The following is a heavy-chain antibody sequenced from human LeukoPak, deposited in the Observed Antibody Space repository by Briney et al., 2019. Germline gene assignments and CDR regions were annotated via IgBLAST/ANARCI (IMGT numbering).Heavy chain of an antibody. CDR3: ARDSARLGISWYFDL. D-gene: IGHD7-27*01. CDR2: ISYDRSHE. CDR1: GFTFSNA. J-gene: IGHJ2*01. V-gene: IGHV3-30*04. Sequence: GGSLRLSCAASGFTFSNALHWVRQAPGKGLEWVAVISYDRSHEYYADSAKGRFTISRDDSKNTLHLQMNSLRAEDTAVYHCARDSARLGISWYFDLWGRGTLVAVSS.